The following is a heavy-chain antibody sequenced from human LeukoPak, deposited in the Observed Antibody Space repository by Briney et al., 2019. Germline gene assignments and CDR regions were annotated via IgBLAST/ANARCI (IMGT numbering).Heavy chain of an antibody. J-gene: IGHJ3*02. CDR2: IYYSGST. V-gene: IGHV4-39*01. CDR3: ARHRGYVGAFDI. Sequence: SETLSLTCTVSGGSISSSSYYWGWIRQPPGKGLEWIGSIYYSGSTYYNPSLKSRVTISVDTSKNQFSLKLSSVTAADTAVYYCARHRGYVGAFDIWGQGTMVTVSS. D-gene: IGHD3-22*01. CDR1: GGSISSSSYY.